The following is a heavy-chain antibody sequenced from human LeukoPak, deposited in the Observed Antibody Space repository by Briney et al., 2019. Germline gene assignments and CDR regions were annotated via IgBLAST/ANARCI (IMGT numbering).Heavy chain of an antibody. V-gene: IGHV4-34*01. J-gene: IGHJ5*02. CDR1: GGSFSGYY. D-gene: IGHD3-10*01. Sequence: NPSETLSLTCAVYGGSFSGYYWSWIRQPPGKGLEWIGEINHSGSANYNPSLKSRVTLSVDTSKNQFSLKLSSVTAADTAVYYCAREYTMVRGVIITGWFDPWGQGTLVTVSS. CDR3: AREYTMVRGVIITGWFDP. CDR2: INHSGSA.